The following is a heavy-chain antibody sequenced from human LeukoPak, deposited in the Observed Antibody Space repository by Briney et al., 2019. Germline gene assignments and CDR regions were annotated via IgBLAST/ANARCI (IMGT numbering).Heavy chain of an antibody. Sequence: ASVKVSCKASGYTFTGYYIHWVRQAPGQGLEWMGWINPNSGDTNYAQKFQGRVTMTRDTSSRTAYMELSRLRSDDTAVYYCARDLGSKGDYWGQGTLLTVSS. J-gene: IGHJ4*02. CDR1: GYTFTGYY. D-gene: IGHD2/OR15-2a*01. CDR2: INPNSGDT. V-gene: IGHV1-2*02. CDR3: ARDLGSKGDY.